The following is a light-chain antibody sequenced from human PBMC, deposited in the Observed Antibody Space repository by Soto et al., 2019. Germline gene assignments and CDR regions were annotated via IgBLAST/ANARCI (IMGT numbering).Light chain of an antibody. V-gene: IGLV2-18*02. CDR2: GVS. Sequence: QSALTQPPSVSGSPGQSVTISCTGTSSDGGSYNRVSWYQQPPGTAPKLLIYGVSNRPSGVPDRFSGSKSGNTASLTISGLRGDDEADYYCASYSSTSTIVLFGGGTQLTVL. J-gene: IGLJ3*02. CDR1: SSDGGSYNR. CDR3: ASYSSTSTIVL.